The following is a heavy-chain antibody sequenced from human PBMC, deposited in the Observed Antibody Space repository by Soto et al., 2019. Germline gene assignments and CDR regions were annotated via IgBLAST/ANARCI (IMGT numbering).Heavy chain of an antibody. CDR3: ARGLQKSYYDSSGEYDY. Sequence: SETLSLTCAVYGGSFSGYYWSWIRQPPGKGLEWIGEINHSGSTNYNPSLKSRVTISVDTSKNQFSLKLSSVTAADTAVYYCARGLQKSYYDSSGEYDYWGQGTLVTVSS. J-gene: IGHJ4*02. CDR2: INHSGST. D-gene: IGHD3-22*01. V-gene: IGHV4-34*01. CDR1: GGSFSGYY.